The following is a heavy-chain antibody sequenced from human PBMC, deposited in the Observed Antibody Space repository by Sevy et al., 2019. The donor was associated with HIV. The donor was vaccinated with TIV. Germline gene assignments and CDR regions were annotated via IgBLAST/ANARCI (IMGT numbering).Heavy chain of an antibody. CDR3: ARAPQGGYDFAYYYYGMDV. J-gene: IGHJ6*02. V-gene: IGHV3-30*04. CDR1: GFTFSSYA. Sequence: GGSLRLSCAASGFTFSSYAMHWVRQAPGKGLEWVAVISYDGSNKYYAHSVKGRFTISRDNSKNTLYLQMNSLRAEDTAVYYCARAPQGGYDFAYYYYGMDVWGQGTTVTVSS. CDR2: ISYDGSNK. D-gene: IGHD5-12*01.